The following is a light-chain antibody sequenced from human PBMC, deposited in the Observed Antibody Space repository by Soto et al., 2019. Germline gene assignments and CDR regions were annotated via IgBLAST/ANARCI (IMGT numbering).Light chain of an antibody. V-gene: IGKV1-5*03. CDR3: QQYNSYSEA. CDR1: QSISSW. CDR2: KAS. Sequence: DIQMTQSPSTPSSSVGDRVTITCRASQSISSWLAWYQQKPGKAPKILIYKASSLESGVPSRFSGSGSGTEFTLTISSLQPDDFATYYCQQYNSYSEAFGQGTKVDI. J-gene: IGKJ1*01.